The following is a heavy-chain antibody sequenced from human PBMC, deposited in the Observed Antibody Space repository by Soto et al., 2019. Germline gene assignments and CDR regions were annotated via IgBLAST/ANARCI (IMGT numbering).Heavy chain of an antibody. CDR3: ARGERVMVVYYYDSSGYYPAAYFQH. V-gene: IGHV3-11*06. J-gene: IGHJ1*01. D-gene: IGHD3-22*01. CDR2: ISPGGRYT. CDR1: GFTFSDHY. Sequence: GGSLRLSCATSGFTFSDHYMTWIRQAPGKGLEFISYISPGGRYTNYGDSVKGRFTISRDNAKNSLFLQVNTLRSEDTAVYYCARGERVMVVYYYDSSGYYPAAYFQHWGQGTLVTVSS.